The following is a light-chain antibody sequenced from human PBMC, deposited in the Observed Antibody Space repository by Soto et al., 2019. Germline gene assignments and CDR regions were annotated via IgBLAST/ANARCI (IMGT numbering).Light chain of an antibody. Sequence: EIVLTQSPGTLSLSPGERATLSGRAIQSVSSSYLAWHQQKPGQAPRLLIYAAASSATGIPARFSGSGSGKDFTLTISRLEAQDLVVYYCQQYGSSHYFGGRTKVQIK. CDR2: AAA. V-gene: IGKV3-20*01. J-gene: IGKJ4*01. CDR3: QQYGSSHY. CDR1: QSVSSSY.